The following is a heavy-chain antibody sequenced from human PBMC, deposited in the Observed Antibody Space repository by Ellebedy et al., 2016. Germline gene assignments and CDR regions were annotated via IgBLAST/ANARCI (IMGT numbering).Heavy chain of an antibody. CDR2: ISGSGGST. Sequence: GESLKISCAASGFTFSSYAMSWVRQAPGKGLEWVSAISGSGGSTYYADSVKGRFTISRDNSKNTLYLQMNSLRAEDTAVYYCAKDAALGFDYWGQGTLVTVSS. V-gene: IGHV3-23*01. J-gene: IGHJ4*02. CDR3: AKDAALGFDY. CDR1: GFTFSSYA. D-gene: IGHD6-25*01.